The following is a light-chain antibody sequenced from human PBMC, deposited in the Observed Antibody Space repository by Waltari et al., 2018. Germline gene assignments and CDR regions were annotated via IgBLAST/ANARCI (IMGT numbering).Light chain of an antibody. CDR2: GAS. Sequence: ELVMTQSPATLSVSPRERVTLSCRASQSVSSNLAWYQQKPGQAPRLLIYGASTRATGIPARFSGSGSGTEFTLTISSLQSEDFAVYYCQQYNNWPPWTFGQGTKVEIK. CDR3: QQYNNWPPWT. V-gene: IGKV3-15*01. J-gene: IGKJ1*01. CDR1: QSVSSN.